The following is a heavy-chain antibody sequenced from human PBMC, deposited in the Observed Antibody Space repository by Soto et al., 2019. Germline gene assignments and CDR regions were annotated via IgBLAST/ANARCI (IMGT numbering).Heavy chain of an antibody. CDR3: ARGGRSGYYSGSFDY. D-gene: IGHD3-22*01. J-gene: IGHJ4*02. CDR1: GYTFTSYA. Sequence: ASVKVSCKASGYTFTSYAMHWVRQAPGQRLEWMGWINAGNGNTKYSQKFQGRVTITRDTSASTAYMELSSLRSEDTAVYYCARGGRSGYYSGSFDYWGQGTLVTVSS. CDR2: INAGNGNT. V-gene: IGHV1-3*01.